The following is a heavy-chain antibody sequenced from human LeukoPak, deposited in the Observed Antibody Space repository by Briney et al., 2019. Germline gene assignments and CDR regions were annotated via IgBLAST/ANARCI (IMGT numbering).Heavy chain of an antibody. CDR3: VKLDSSRWYIGAFDY. J-gene: IGHJ4*02. Sequence: PGGSLRLSCSASGFTFSSYAMHWVRQAPGEGLEYVSAVSSNGGSTYYADSVKGRFTISRDNSKNTLYLQMSSLRAEDTAVYYCVKLDSSRWYIGAFDYWGQGTLVTVSS. CDR2: VSSNGGST. CDR1: GFTFSSYA. D-gene: IGHD6-13*01. V-gene: IGHV3-64D*06.